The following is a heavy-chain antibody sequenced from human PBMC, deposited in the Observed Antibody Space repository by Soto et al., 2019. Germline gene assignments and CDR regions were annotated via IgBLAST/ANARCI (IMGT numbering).Heavy chain of an antibody. D-gene: IGHD6-6*01. J-gene: IGHJ4*02. Sequence: GGSLRLSCAASGFTFSSYWMSWVRQAPGKGLEWVANIKQDGSEKYYVDSVKGRFTISRDNAKNSLYLQMNSLRAEDTAVYYCARVESSSFHRGFYFDYWGQGTLVTVSS. V-gene: IGHV3-7*01. CDR3: ARVESSSFHRGFYFDY. CDR2: IKQDGSEK. CDR1: GFTFSSYW.